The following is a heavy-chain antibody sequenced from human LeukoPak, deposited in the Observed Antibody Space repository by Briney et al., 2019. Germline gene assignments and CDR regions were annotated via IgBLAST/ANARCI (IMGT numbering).Heavy chain of an antibody. D-gene: IGHD5-18*01. CDR1: GFTFSSYG. CDR3: ARVNSYGNYNYYYDMDV. J-gene: IGHJ6*02. V-gene: IGHV3-33*01. Sequence: GGSLRLSCAASGFTFSSYGMHWVRQAPGKGLEWVAVIWYDGSNKYYADSVKGRFTISRDNSKNTLYLQMNSLRAEDTAVYYCARVNSYGNYNYYYDMDVWGQGTTVTVSS. CDR2: IWYDGSNK.